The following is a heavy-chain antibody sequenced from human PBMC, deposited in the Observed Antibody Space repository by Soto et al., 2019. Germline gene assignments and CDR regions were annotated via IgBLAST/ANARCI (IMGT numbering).Heavy chain of an antibody. CDR3: AKSGVLGYCSGGSCYSKQYFQH. CDR1: GGSFGGYA. CDR2: INHSGST. D-gene: IGHD2-15*01. J-gene: IGHJ1*01. V-gene: IGHV4-34*01. Sequence: SETLSLTCAVYGGSFGGYAWSWIRQPPGKGLEWIGEINHSGSTNYNPSLKSRVTISVDKSKNQFSLKLSSVTAADTAVYYCAKSGVLGYCSGGSCYSKQYFQHWGQGTLVTVSS.